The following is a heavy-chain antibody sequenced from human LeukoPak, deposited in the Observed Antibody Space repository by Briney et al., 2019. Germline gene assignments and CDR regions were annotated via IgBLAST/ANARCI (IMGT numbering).Heavy chain of an antibody. V-gene: IGHV3-23*01. CDR2: ISGSGGST. CDR3: AKGLAAAGTFDY. D-gene: IGHD6-13*01. Sequence: PGGSLRLSCAASGFIFSSYAMSWVRQAPGKGLEWVSAISGSGGSTYYADSVKGRFTISRDNSKNTLYLQMNSLRAEDTAVYYCAKGLAAAGTFDYWGQGTPVTVSS. J-gene: IGHJ4*02. CDR1: GFIFSSYA.